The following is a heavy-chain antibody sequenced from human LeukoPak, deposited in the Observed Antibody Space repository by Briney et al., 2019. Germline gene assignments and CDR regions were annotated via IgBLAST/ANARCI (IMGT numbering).Heavy chain of an antibody. J-gene: IGHJ4*02. CDR3: TTGESGSYGPPLGFDY. CDR2: IKGKTDGGTT. CDR1: GFTFSNAW. V-gene: IGHV3-15*01. D-gene: IGHD1-26*01. Sequence: GGSLRLSCAASGFTFSNAWMSWVRQAPGKGLEWVGRIKGKTDGGTTDYAAPVKGRFTISRDDSKNTLYLQMNSLKTEDTAVYYCTTGESGSYGPPLGFDYWGQGTLVTVSS.